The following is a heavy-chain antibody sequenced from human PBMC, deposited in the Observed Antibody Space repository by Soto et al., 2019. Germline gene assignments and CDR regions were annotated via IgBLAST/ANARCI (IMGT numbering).Heavy chain of an antibody. CDR1: GFTFSNYG. J-gene: IGHJ6*02. Sequence: QVQLVESGGGVVQPGRSLRLSCAASGFTFSNYGMHWVGQAPGKGLEWVAVISHDGSNKYYPDSVKGRFTISRDNSRATLFLQMNSLRAEDTAVYYCAKDIALVRGVIIGMDVWGQGTTVTVSS. D-gene: IGHD3-10*01. CDR2: ISHDGSNK. V-gene: IGHV3-30*18. CDR3: AKDIALVRGVIIGMDV.